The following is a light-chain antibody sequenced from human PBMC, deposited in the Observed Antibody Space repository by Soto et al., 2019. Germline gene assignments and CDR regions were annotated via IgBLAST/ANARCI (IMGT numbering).Light chain of an antibody. Sequence: DIQMTQSPSTLSASEGDRVTISCRASQSVSIWLAWYQQKPGRAPKLLIYKSSILESGVPSRFSGSGSGTEFTLTISSLQPDDFASYYCQQYHSYPYTFGQGTKLEIK. CDR2: KSS. J-gene: IGKJ2*01. V-gene: IGKV1-5*03. CDR3: QQYHSYPYT. CDR1: QSVSIW.